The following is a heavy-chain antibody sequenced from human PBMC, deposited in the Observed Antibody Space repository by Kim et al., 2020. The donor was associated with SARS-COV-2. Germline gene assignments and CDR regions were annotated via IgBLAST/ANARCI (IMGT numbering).Heavy chain of an antibody. J-gene: IGHJ4*02. D-gene: IGHD3-9*01. Sequence: SETLSLTCTVSGGSISSSSYYWGFIRQPPGKGLEWIGSIYYSGSTYYNPSLKSRVTISVDTSKNQFSLKLSSVTAADTAVHYCATIVSTDYDILTGYYKGGDYWGQGTLVTVSS. CDR2: IYYSGST. CDR3: ATIVSTDYDILTGYYKGGDY. V-gene: IGHV4-39*01. CDR1: GGSISSSSYY.